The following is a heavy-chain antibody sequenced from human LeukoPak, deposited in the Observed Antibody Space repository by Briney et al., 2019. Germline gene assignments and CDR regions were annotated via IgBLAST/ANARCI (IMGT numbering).Heavy chain of an antibody. V-gene: IGHV1-18*01. Sequence: ASVKVSCKASGYTFTSYGISWLRQAPGQGLEWMGWISGYNGNTNYAQKFQGRVTMTTDTSTNTAYMELRSLRSDDTAVYYCTREATGYSWFDPWGQGPLVTVSS. D-gene: IGHD3-9*01. CDR1: GYTFTSYG. CDR3: TREATGYSWFDP. J-gene: IGHJ5*02. CDR2: ISGYNGNT.